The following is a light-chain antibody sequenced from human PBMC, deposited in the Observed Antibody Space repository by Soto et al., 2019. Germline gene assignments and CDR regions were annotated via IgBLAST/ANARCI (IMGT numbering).Light chain of an antibody. CDR2: SAS. Sequence: DIQMTQSPSTLSASVGNRVTLNCRASQSISSWLAWYQQKPGKAPKLLIYSASSLESGVPSRFSGSGSGTEFTLTISSLQPDDFATYYCQQYKSYPWTFGQGTKVDIK. CDR1: QSISSW. V-gene: IGKV1-5*03. J-gene: IGKJ1*01. CDR3: QQYKSYPWT.